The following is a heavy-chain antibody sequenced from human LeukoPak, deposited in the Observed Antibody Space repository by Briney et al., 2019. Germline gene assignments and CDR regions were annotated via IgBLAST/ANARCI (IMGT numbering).Heavy chain of an antibody. V-gene: IGHV4-39*01. Sequence: LRLSCAASGFTFSSYGMHWIRQPPGKGLEWIGSIYYSGTTYYNPSLKSRVTISVDTSRNQFSLKLSSVTAPDTAVYYCARSSTIFGHFDYWGQGTLVAVSS. CDR3: ARSSTIFGHFDY. CDR1: GFTFSSYG. CDR2: IYYSGTT. D-gene: IGHD3-3*01. J-gene: IGHJ4*02.